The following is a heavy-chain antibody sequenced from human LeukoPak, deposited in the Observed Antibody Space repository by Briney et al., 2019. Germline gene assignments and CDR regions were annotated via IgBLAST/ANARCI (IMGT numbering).Heavy chain of an antibody. V-gene: IGHV1-69*13. J-gene: IGHJ6*02. Sequence: SVKVSCKASGGTFSSYAISWVRQAPGQGLEWMGGIIPIFGTANYAQKFQGRVTITADESTSAAYMELSSLRSEDTAVYYCARMSIAAAGKEGYYYGMDVWGQGTTVTVSS. D-gene: IGHD6-13*01. CDR3: ARMSIAAAGKEGYYYGMDV. CDR2: IIPIFGTA. CDR1: GGTFSSYA.